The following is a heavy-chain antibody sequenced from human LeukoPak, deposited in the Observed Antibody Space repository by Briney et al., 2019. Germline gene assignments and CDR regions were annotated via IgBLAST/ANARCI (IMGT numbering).Heavy chain of an antibody. CDR2: IYHSGST. V-gene: IGHV4-4*02. D-gene: IGHD6-19*01. CDR3: AADTTVWYRFDY. Sequence: SETLSLTCAVSGGSISSSNWWSWVRQPPGKGLEWIGEIYHSGSTNYNPSLKSRVTMSVDTSKNQFSLKVDSVTAADTAVYYCAADTTVWYRFDYWGQGNLVIVSS. J-gene: IGHJ4*02. CDR1: GGSISSSNW.